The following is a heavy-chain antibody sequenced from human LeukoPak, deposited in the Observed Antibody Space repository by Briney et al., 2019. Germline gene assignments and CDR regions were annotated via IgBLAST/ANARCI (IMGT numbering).Heavy chain of an antibody. CDR3: ARGLHCSSTSCYWVPYYYYGMDV. V-gene: IGHV3-23*01. CDR1: GFTFSAYA. CDR2: ILGGVGRA. J-gene: IGHJ6*02. D-gene: IGHD2-2*01. Sequence: GGSLSLSCTASGFTFSAYAMMWVRPAQEGVTGWVSAILGGVGRAFHADSVKGWFTISRDNSKYTLFLQMNSLRAEDTAVHYCARGLHCSSTSCYWVPYYYYGMDVWGQGTTVTVSS.